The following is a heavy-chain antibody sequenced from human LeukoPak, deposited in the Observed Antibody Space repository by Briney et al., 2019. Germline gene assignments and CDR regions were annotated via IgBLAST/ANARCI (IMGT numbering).Heavy chain of an antibody. CDR3: AKDSLEWLLYADD. V-gene: IGHV3-48*01. J-gene: IGHJ4*02. CDR1: RLTFSSYS. D-gene: IGHD3-3*01. Sequence: GGSLRLSCAASRLTFSSYSMNWVPQAPGKGLEWGSYISSSSSTIYYADSVKGRFTISRDNSKKTLYLQMNSLRAEDTALYYCAKDSLEWLLYADDWGQGTLVTVSS. CDR2: ISSSSSTI.